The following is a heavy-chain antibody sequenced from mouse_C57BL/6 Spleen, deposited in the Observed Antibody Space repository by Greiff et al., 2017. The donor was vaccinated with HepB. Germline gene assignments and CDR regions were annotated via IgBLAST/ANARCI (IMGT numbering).Heavy chain of an antibody. CDR1: GFTFSSYA. CDR2: ISDGGSYT. D-gene: IGHD3-2*02. V-gene: IGHV5-4*01. J-gene: IGHJ3*01. CDR3: ARAPDSSGYQFAY. Sequence: EVQLVESGGGLVKPGGSLKLSCAASGFTFSSYAMSWVRQTPEKRLEWVATISDGGSYTYYPDNVKGRFTISRDNAKNNLYLQMSHLKSEDTAMYYCARAPDSSGYQFAYWGQGTLVTVSA.